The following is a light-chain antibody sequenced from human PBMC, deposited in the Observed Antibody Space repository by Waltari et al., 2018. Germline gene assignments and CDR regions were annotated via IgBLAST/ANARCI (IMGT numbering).Light chain of an antibody. Sequence: QSVLTQPPSASANSGQRGIISCYGRSSNIGRNPGTWYQQRPRTAPHLLIHSNNHRPSGVPDRFSVSKSGTSAALAIIGLQSDDEADYYYATWYASLTGWVFGGGTKLTVL. CDR2: SNN. CDR3: ATWYASLTGWV. V-gene: IGLV1-44*01. CDR1: SSNIGRNP. J-gene: IGLJ2*01.